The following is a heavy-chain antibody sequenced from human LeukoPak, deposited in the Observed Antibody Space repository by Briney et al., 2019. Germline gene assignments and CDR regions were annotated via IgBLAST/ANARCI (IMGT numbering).Heavy chain of an antibody. CDR2: INNDGSGT. J-gene: IGHJ4*02. Sequence: GGSLRLSCAASGFTFSTYWMHWVRHAPGKGLVWVSRINNDGSGTIYADSVKGRFTISRDNAKNMLYLQVNSLRAEDTAVYYCARGNSGWTDWGQGTLVTVSS. V-gene: IGHV3-74*01. D-gene: IGHD6-19*01. CDR3: ARGNSGWTD. CDR1: GFTFSTYW.